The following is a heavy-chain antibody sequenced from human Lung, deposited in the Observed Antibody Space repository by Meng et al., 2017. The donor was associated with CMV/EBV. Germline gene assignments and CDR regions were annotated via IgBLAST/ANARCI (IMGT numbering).Heavy chain of an antibody. CDR2: IYYSGST. V-gene: IGHV4-30-4*08. CDR1: GGSISRGDYY. Sequence: LRLXCIVSGGSISRGDYYWSWIRQTPGKGLEWIGYIYYSGSTYYNPSLKSRVTISVDTSKNQFSLKLRSVTAADTAVYYCARVLHQDHFDYWGQGTXV. CDR3: ARVLHQDHFDY. J-gene: IGHJ4*02.